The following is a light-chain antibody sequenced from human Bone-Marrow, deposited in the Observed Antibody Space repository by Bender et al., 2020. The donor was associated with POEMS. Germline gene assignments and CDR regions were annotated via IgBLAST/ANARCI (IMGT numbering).Light chain of an antibody. J-gene: IGLJ1*01. V-gene: IGLV1-36*01. CDR3: GAWDDGLNGFV. Sequence: VLTQPPSVSEAPRQRVTISCSGSSSNIGNNAVNWYQQLPGQPPKLLVYYDDLLSLGVSDRFSGSKSGTSASLVISGLQSEDEAAYYCGAWDDGLNGFVFGPGTKVTVL. CDR1: SSNIGNNA. CDR2: YDD.